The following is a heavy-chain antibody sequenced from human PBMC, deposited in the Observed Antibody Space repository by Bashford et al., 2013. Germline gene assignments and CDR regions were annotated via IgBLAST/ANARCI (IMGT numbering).Heavy chain of an antibody. D-gene: IGHD3-10*01. CDR3: ARDPRGITMYREPYGSLDY. CDR2: INVSGGSI. Sequence: ASVKVSCKASGYTFTSHYIHWVRQAPGQGLEWVGIINVSGGSIDYAQKFRGRLTLTRDTSTTTLYMELSSLTSSDTAVYYCARDPRGITMYREPYGSLDYWGQGTLVTVSS. J-gene: IGHJ4*02. CDR1: GYTFTSHY. V-gene: IGHV1-46*01.